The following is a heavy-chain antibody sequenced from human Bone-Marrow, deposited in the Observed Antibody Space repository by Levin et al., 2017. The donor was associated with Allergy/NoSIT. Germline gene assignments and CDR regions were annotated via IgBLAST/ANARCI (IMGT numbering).Heavy chain of an antibody. CDR2: ISGSSAYT. V-gene: IGHV3-11*03. D-gene: IGHD1-14*01. J-gene: IGHJ4*01. Sequence: PGGSLRLSCVASGFTFGDYYMSWIRQAPGKGLEWISYISGSSAYTSYADSVKGRFTLSRDNAKNSLFLQMDSLSAADTAVYYCASLPPSMTATGTDIIDYWGHGTRVTVSS. CDR1: GFTFGDYY. CDR3: ASLPPSMTATGTDIIDY.